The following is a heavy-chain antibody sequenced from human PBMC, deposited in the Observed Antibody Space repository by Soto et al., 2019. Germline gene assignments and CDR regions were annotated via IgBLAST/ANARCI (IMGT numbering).Heavy chain of an antibody. J-gene: IGHJ4*02. CDR2: ISGSGGST. V-gene: IGHV3-23*01. Sequence: GSLRLSCAASGFTFSSYAMSWVRQAPGKGLEWVSAISGSGGSTYYADSVKGRFTISRDNSKNTLYLQMNSLRAEDTAVYYCAKGLSYYYDSQPFDYWGQGTLVTVSS. D-gene: IGHD3-22*01. CDR1: GFTFSSYA. CDR3: AKGLSYYYDSQPFDY.